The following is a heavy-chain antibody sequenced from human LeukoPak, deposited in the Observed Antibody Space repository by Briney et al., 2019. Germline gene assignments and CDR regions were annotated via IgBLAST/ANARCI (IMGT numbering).Heavy chain of an antibody. CDR1: GFTFSSYE. Sequence: GGSLRLSCAASGFTFSSYERNWVRQAPGKGLEWVSYISSRGSAMYYADSVKGRFTISRDNAKNSLYLQMNSLRVEDTAVYYCASGTSTYYELSFWGQGTLVTVSS. CDR2: ISSRGSAM. D-gene: IGHD3-16*01. CDR3: ASGTSTYYELSF. J-gene: IGHJ4*02. V-gene: IGHV3-48*03.